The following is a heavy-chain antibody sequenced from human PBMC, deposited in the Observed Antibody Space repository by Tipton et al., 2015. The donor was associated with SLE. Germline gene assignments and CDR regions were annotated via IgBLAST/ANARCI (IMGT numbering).Heavy chain of an antibody. CDR3: ASSTVTDGLDYYYYMDV. D-gene: IGHD4-17*01. V-gene: IGHV4-38-2*01. Sequence: TLSLTCAVSGYSISSGYYWGWIRPSPVKGLEWIGYIYYSGSTYYNPSLKSRVTISVDTSKNQFSLKLSSVTAADTAVHYCASSTVTDGLDYYYYMDVWGKGTTVTVSS. CDR1: GYSISSGYY. J-gene: IGHJ6*03. CDR2: IYYSGST.